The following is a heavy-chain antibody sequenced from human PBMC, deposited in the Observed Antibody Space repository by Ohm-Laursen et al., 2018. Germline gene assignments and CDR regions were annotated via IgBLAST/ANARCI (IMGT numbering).Heavy chain of an antibody. J-gene: IGHJ4*02. V-gene: IGHV2-70*16. CDR2: IDWDDDK. CDR3: ARIRRYSSSWFYFDY. D-gene: IGHD6-13*01. Sequence: ATQTLTLTRTFSGFSLSTSGMCVSWIRQPPVKALEWLARIDWDDDKFYSTSMKTRLTISKDTSKNQVVLTVTNMDPVDTATYYCARIRRYSSSWFYFDYWGQGTLVTVSS. CDR1: GFSLSTSGMC.